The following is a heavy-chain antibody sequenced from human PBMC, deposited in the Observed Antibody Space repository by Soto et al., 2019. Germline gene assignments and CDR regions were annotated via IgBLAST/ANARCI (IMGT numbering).Heavy chain of an antibody. Sequence: QVQLVESGGGVVQPGRSLRLSCAASGFTFSSYGMHWVRQAPGKGLEWVAVISYDGSNKYYADSVKGRFTISRDNSKNTLYLQMNSLRAEDTAVYYCAKGSRVGYCSGGSCYYFDYWGQGSLDTVSS. J-gene: IGHJ4*02. V-gene: IGHV3-30*18. D-gene: IGHD2-15*01. CDR3: AKGSRVGYCSGGSCYYFDY. CDR2: ISYDGSNK. CDR1: GFTFSSYG.